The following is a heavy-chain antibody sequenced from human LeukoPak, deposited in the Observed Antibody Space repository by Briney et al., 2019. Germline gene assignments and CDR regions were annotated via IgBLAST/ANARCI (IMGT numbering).Heavy chain of an antibody. CDR1: GYTFTSYY. Sequence: GSAVEESCKAAGYTFTSYYMHWVGQPPGQGLEGMGVINPSGGSTSYAQKFEGRVTMTRDTSTSTVYMELSSLRSEDTAVYYCARGGLVLLWFGELGIDWFDPRGQGTLVTVSS. D-gene: IGHD3-10*01. CDR3: ARGGLVLLWFGELGIDWFDP. CDR2: INPSGGST. V-gene: IGHV1-46*01. J-gene: IGHJ5*02.